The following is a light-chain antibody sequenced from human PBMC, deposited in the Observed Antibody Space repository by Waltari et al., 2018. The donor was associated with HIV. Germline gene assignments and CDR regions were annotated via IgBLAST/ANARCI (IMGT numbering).Light chain of an antibody. CDR3: QQYSAYPLT. J-gene: IGKJ4*01. V-gene: IGKV1-5*03. Sequence: DIQMTQSPSTLSESVGDRVTITCRASQSVSSWLAWYQQKPGRAPKLLIYQASSLESGVPSRFSGGGSGTEFTLTISNLQAEDFTTFYCQQYSAYPLTFGGGTKLEIK. CDR2: QAS. CDR1: QSVSSW.